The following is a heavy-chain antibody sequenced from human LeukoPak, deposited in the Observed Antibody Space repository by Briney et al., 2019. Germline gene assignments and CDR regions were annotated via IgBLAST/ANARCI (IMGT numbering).Heavy chain of an antibody. D-gene: IGHD6-19*01. J-gene: IGHJ4*02. Sequence: PSETLSLTCAVYGGSFSGYYWSWIRQPPGKGLEWIGEINHSGSTNYNPSLKSRVTISVDTSKNQFSLKLSSVTAADTAVYYCARGGDSSGWYEDFDCWGQGTLVTVSS. CDR1: GGSFSGYY. V-gene: IGHV4-34*01. CDR3: ARGGDSSGWYEDFDC. CDR2: INHSGST.